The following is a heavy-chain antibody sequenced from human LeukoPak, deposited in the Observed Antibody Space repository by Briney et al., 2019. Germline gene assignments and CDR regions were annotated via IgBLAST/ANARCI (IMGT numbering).Heavy chain of an antibody. V-gene: IGHV1-46*01. Sequence: GASVKVSCKASGYTFTSYYMHWVRQAPGQGLEWMGIINPSGDSTSYAQKFQGRVTMTRDTSTSTVYMELSSLRSEDTAVYYCARGGELRYCSSTSCPNWFDPWGQGTLVTVSS. CDR1: GYTFTSYY. CDR2: INPSGDST. D-gene: IGHD2-2*01. J-gene: IGHJ5*02. CDR3: ARGGELRYCSSTSCPNWFDP.